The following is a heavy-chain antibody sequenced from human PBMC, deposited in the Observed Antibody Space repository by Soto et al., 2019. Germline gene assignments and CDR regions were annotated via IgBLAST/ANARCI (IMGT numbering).Heavy chain of an antibody. CDR2: IYYSGII. CDR3: AREVGEVDYSTSSDAFDI. CDR1: GGSISSGDYY. D-gene: IGHD6-6*01. Sequence: SETLSLTCSVSGGSISSGDYYWSWIRQPPGKGLEWIAYIYYSGIIYYNPSLKSRVTMSRDTSKNQFFLNLDSVTAADTAVYYCAREVGEVDYSTSSDAFDIWGQGTMVTVS. J-gene: IGHJ3*02. V-gene: IGHV4-30-4*01.